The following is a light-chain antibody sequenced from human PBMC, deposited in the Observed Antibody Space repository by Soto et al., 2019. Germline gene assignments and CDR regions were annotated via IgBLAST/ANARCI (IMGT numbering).Light chain of an antibody. V-gene: IGKV4-1*01. CDR1: QSVLYSSNNNNY. J-gene: IGKJ5*01. CDR3: QQYYTTPIP. Sequence: DIVMTQSPDSLAVSLGERATINCKSSQSVLYSSNNNNYLAWYQQKPGQPPKLLIYCASTRESGVPDRFSGSGSGTDFALTISGLQAEDVAVYYCQQYYTTPIPFGQGTRLEIK. CDR2: CAS.